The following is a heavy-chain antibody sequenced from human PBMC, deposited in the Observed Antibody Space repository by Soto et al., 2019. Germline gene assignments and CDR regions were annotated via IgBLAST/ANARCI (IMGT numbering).Heavy chain of an antibody. CDR2: IYYSGST. D-gene: IGHD3-9*01. V-gene: IGHV4-31*03. Sequence: PSETLSLTCTVSGGSISSGGYYWSWIRQHPGKGLEWIGYIYYSGSTYYNPSLKSRVTISVDTSKNQFSLKLSSVTAADTAVYYCARGSWNYDIFLSYFDYWGQGTLVTVSS. J-gene: IGHJ4*02. CDR3: ARGSWNYDIFLSYFDY. CDR1: GGSISSGGYY.